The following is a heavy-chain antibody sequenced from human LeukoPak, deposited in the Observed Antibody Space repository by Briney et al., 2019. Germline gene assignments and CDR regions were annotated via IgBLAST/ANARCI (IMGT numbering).Heavy chain of an antibody. CDR1: GDSVSSKNGA. V-gene: IGHV6-1*01. CDR3: ARDFGTTGWHTFDY. CDR2: TYYRSKWYN. Sequence: SQTLSLTCVVSGDSVSSKNGAWNWIRQSPSRGLEWLGRTYYRSKWYNDYAESMEGRMTISQDTSKNQYSLHLNSVTPDDAAVYYCARDFGTTGWHTFDYWGQGTLVTVSS. D-gene: IGHD6-19*01. J-gene: IGHJ4*02.